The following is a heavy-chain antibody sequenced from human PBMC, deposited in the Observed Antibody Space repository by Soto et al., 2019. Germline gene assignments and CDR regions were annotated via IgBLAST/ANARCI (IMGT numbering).Heavy chain of an antibody. CDR2: IYFGDST. CDR1: GFTVSSNY. D-gene: IGHD2-15*01. Sequence: GGSLRLSCAASGFTVSSNYMSWVRQAPGKGLEWVSVIYFGDSTYYADSVKGRFTISRDNAKSTLFLQMNSLRDEDTAVYYCAREFCSGGNCYTYYFDPWGQGIPVTVSS. V-gene: IGHV3-53*01. CDR3: AREFCSGGNCYTYYFDP. J-gene: IGHJ5*02.